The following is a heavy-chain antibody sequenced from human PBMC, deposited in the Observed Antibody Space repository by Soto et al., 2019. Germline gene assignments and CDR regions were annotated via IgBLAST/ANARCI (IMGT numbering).Heavy chain of an antibody. V-gene: IGHV4-31*03. D-gene: IGHD2-15*01. CDR3: ARSGPSGGNPPYFQH. Sequence: SETLSLTCTVSGGSISSGGYYWSWIRQHPGKGLEWIGYIYYSGSTYYNPSLKSRVTISVDTSKNQFSLKLSSVTAADTAVYYCARSGPSGGNPPYFQHWGQGTLVTVSS. J-gene: IGHJ1*01. CDR2: IYYSGST. CDR1: GGSISSGGYY.